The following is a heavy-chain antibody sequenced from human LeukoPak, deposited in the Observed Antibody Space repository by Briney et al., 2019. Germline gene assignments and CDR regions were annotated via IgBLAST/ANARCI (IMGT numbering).Heavy chain of an antibody. D-gene: IGHD3-10*01. CDR1: GFTFSSYG. V-gene: IGHV3-30*18. CDR2: ISYDGSNK. Sequence: PGRSLRLSCAASGFTFSSYGMHWVRQAPGKGLEWVAVISYDGSNKYYADSVKGRFTISRDNSKNTLYLEMNSLRAEDTAVYYCAKGRITMVRGVTDWGQGTLVTVSS. CDR3: AKGRITMVRGVTD. J-gene: IGHJ4*02.